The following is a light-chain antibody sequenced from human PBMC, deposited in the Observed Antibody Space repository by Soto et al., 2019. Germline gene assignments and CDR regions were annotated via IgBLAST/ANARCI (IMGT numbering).Light chain of an antibody. J-gene: IGKJ2*01. CDR3: QQSYRNPYT. Sequence: DIQMTQSPSSLSVSVGDRVTITCRASQSITSYLNWYQQKPGKAPKLLVYAASTLQSGVPSRFSGSGSGTDFTLTISSLQPEDFATYYCQQSYRNPYTFGQGTKLAIK. CDR1: QSITSY. CDR2: AAS. V-gene: IGKV1-39*01.